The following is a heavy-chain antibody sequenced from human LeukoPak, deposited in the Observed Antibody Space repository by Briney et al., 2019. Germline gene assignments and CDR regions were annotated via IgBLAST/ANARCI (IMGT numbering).Heavy chain of an antibody. J-gene: IGHJ4*02. CDR2: ISGSGGRT. V-gene: IGHV3-23*01. CDR3: APGGPGYYFDY. CDR1: GFTFSSYT. D-gene: IGHD3-10*01. Sequence: GGSLRLSCAASGFTFSSYTMSWVRQAPGKGLVWVSAISGSGGRTYYADSVKGRFTISRDNSKNTLYLQMNSLRAEDTAVYYCAPGGPGYYFDYWGQGTLVTVSS.